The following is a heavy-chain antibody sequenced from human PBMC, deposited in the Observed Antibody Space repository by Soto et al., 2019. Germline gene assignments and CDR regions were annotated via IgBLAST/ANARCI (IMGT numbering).Heavy chain of an antibody. Sequence: TSETLSLTCTVSDGSISSYYWSWIRQPPGKGLEWIGYIYYSGSTNYNPSLKSRVTISVDTSKNQFSLKLSSVTAADTAVYYCARRGFYGDYFDYWGPGTLVTVSS. V-gene: IGHV4-59*08. CDR1: DGSISSYY. D-gene: IGHD4-17*01. CDR2: IYYSGST. CDR3: ARRGFYGDYFDY. J-gene: IGHJ4*02.